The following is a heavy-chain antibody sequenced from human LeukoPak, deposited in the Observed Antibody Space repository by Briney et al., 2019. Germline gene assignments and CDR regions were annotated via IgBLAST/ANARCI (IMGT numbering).Heavy chain of an antibody. Sequence: GGPLRLSCAASGFPLSCYSMNWVRQAPGKGLEWVSSIRRSRRYIYYADTLKGRFTGSRDNAKNSRYLQMNSLRAEDTAVYYCARPDKAMVRGYYFDYWGQGTLVTVSS. CDR2: IRRSRRYI. CDR3: ARPDKAMVRGYYFDY. D-gene: IGHD5-18*01. CDR1: GFPLSCYS. V-gene: IGHV3-21*01. J-gene: IGHJ4*02.